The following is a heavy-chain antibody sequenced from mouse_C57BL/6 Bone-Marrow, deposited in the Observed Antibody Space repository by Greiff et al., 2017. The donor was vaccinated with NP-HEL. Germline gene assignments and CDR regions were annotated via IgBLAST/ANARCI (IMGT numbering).Heavy chain of an antibody. CDR1: GFNIKDYY. Sequence: EVQLQQSGAELVRPGASVKLSCTASGFNIKDYYMHWVKQRPEQGLEWIGWIDPENGDTEYASKFQGKATITADTSSNTAYLQLSSLTSEDTAVYYCISYYYGSTGHFDYWGQGTTLTVSS. CDR3: ISYYYGSTGHFDY. D-gene: IGHD1-1*01. V-gene: IGHV14-4*01. J-gene: IGHJ2*01. CDR2: IDPENGDT.